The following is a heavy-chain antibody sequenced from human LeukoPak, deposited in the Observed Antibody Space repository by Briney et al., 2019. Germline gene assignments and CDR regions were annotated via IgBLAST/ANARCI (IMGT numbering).Heavy chain of an antibody. Sequence: GGSLRLSCAASGFTFSRYAMTWVRHAPGKGLEWVSTVNNFGDTTHYADSVKGRFTISRDNAKNSLYPQVNSLRAEDTAVYYCARNQRRLDYWGQGTLVTVSS. D-gene: IGHD1-14*01. J-gene: IGHJ4*02. V-gene: IGHV3-21*01. CDR1: GFTFSRYA. CDR3: ARNQRRLDY. CDR2: VNNFGDTT.